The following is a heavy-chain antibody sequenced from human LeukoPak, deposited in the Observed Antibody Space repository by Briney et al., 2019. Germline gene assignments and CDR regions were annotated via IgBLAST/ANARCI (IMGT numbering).Heavy chain of an antibody. V-gene: IGHV3-30*18. CDR1: GFTFSSYG. Sequence: GRSLRLSCAASGFTFSSYGMHWVRQAPGKGLEWVAVISYDGSNKYYADSVKGRFTISRDNSKNTLYLQMNSLRAEDTAVYYCAKGKRYYYDSSGFDFDDWGQGTLVTVSS. J-gene: IGHJ4*02. D-gene: IGHD3-22*01. CDR2: ISYDGSNK. CDR3: AKGKRYYYDSSGFDFDD.